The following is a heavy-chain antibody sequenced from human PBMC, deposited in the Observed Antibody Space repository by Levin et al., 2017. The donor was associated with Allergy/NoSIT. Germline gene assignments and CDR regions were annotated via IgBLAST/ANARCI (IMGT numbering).Heavy chain of an antibody. D-gene: IGHD3-10*01. CDR1: NGSLSGYY. CDR3: ARYARARGVNRSAHYYFYYMDV. Sequence: SETLSLTCVVYNGSLSGYYWNWIRQAPGKGLEWIGEVHDSGSADYHPSLKSRLTISVDTATNQFSLKLTSVTAADTAIYYCARYARARGVNRSAHYYFYYMDVWGKGTTVTVSS. V-gene: IGHV4-34*01. CDR2: VHDSGSA. J-gene: IGHJ6*03.